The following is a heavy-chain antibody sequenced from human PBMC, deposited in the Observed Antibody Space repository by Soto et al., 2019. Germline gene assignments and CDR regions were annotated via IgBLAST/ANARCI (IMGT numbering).Heavy chain of an antibody. D-gene: IGHD3-16*02. CDR3: GKDSWKTPLGGAIGYIDS. J-gene: IGHJ4*02. CDR1: GFTFSRYG. V-gene: IGHV3-30*18. CDR2: ISYDGSNQ. Sequence: QVQLVESGGDVVQPGRSLRLSCTASGFTFSRYGMHWVRQAPGKGLEWVAVISYDGSNQNYGDSVKGRVTISRDNSESTLYLQMNSLRAEDTAVYYCGKDSWKTPLGGAIGYIDSWGQGTLVTVSS.